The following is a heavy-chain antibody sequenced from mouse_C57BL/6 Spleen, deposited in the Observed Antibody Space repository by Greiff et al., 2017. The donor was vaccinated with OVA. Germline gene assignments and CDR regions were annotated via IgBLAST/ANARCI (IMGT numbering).Heavy chain of an antibody. D-gene: IGHD1-1*01. CDR1: GYTFTSYW. J-gene: IGHJ4*01. CDR3: ARFHGSSLYAMDY. V-gene: IGHV1-69*01. CDR2: IDPSDSYT. Sequence: QVQLKQPGAELVMPGASVKLSCKASGYTFTSYWMHWVKQRPGQGLEWIGEIDPSDSYTNYNQKFKGKSTLTVDKSSSTAYMQLSSLTSEDSAVYYCARFHGSSLYAMDYWGQGTSVTVSS.